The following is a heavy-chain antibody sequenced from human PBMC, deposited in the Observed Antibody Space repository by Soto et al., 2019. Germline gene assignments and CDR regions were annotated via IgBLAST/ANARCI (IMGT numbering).Heavy chain of an antibody. CDR2: MYRGDDK. CDR3: AHTAASGAYCESFDF. J-gene: IGHJ4*02. V-gene: IGHV2-5*02. Sequence: QITLKESGPPLVRPTQTLTLTCTFSGFSLSTGGVGVGWFRQPPGKALEWLALMYRGDDKRYNPSLKSRLTSTEDKSRNHMVLTMTNMDPVATATYYCAHTAASGAYCESFDFWGQGTLVTVSS. CDR1: GFSLSTGGVG. D-gene: IGHD3-22*01.